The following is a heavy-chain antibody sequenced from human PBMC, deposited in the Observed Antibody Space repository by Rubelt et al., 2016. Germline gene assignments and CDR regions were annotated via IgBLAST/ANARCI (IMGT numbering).Heavy chain of an antibody. CDR3: ARDAPYYYDSSVGGDTLDAFDI. V-gene: IGHV3-66*01. Sequence: EVQLVESVGGLVQPGGSLKLSCAASGFTFSGSAMHWVRQASGKGLEWVSVIYSGGSTYYADYVMGRFTISRDNSKNTLYLQMNSLRAEDTAVYYCARDAPYYYDSSVGGDTLDAFDIWGQGTMVTVSS. CDR1: GFTFSGSA. J-gene: IGHJ3*02. CDR2: IYSGGST. D-gene: IGHD3-22*01.